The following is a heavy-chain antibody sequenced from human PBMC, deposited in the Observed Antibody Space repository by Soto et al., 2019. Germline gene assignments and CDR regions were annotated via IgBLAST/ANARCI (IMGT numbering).Heavy chain of an antibody. J-gene: IGHJ4*02. CDR1: GYTFTGYY. D-gene: IGHD6-19*01. Sequence: ASVKVSCKASGYTFTGYYMHWVRQAPGQGLEWMGWINPNSGGTNYAQKFQGWVTMTRDTSISTAYMELSRLRSDDTAVYYCAAGPLAVAAYFDYWGQGTLVTVS. V-gene: IGHV1-2*04. CDR2: INPNSGGT. CDR3: AAGPLAVAAYFDY.